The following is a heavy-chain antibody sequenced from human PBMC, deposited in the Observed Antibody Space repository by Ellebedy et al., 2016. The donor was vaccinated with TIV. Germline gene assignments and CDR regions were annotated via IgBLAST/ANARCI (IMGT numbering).Heavy chain of an antibody. CDR2: INRDGGST. Sequence: GESLKISCVVSGFTFSSYWMHWVRQAPGKGLVWVSRINRDGGSTNYADSVKGRFTISRDNAKNTVYLHMNSLRADDKAVYYCARGGYDAFYFDYWGQGILVTVSS. V-gene: IGHV3-74*01. D-gene: IGHD5-12*01. CDR3: ARGGYDAFYFDY. CDR1: GFTFSSYW. J-gene: IGHJ4*02.